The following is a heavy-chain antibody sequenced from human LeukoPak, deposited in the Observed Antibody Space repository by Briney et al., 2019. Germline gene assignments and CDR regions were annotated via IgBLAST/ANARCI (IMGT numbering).Heavy chain of an antibody. CDR1: GFTFSSYG. D-gene: IGHD3-10*01. J-gene: IGHJ4*02. CDR3: ARDGRGHYYGSGSYYTQAPYFDY. CDR2: ISYDGSNK. V-gene: IGHV3-30*03. Sequence: GGSLRLSCAASGFTFSSYGMHWVRQAPGKGLEWVAVISYDGSNKYYADSVKGRFTISRDNSKNTLYLQMNSLRAEDTAVYYCARDGRGHYYGSGSYYTQAPYFDYWGQGTLVTVSS.